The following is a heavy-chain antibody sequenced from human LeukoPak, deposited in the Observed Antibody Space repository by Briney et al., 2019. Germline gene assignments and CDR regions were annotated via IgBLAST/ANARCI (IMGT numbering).Heavy chain of an antibody. V-gene: IGHV1-69*05. J-gene: IGHJ5*02. CDR1: GGTFTSYA. D-gene: IGHD2-15*01. CDR2: IIPIFGTA. Sequence: SVKVSCKASGGTFTSYAISWVRQAPGQGLEWMGGIIPIFGTANYAQKFQGRVTITTDKSTSTVYMELSSLRSEDTAVYYCARDDSRNWSDPWGQGTLVTVSS. CDR3: ARDDSRNWSDP.